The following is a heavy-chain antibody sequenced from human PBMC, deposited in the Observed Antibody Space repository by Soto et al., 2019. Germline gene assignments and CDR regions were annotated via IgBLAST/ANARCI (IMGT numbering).Heavy chain of an antibody. CDR3: GDRFAF. Sequence: GASVKFSWKASGYTFTSYGISWVRQPPGQGLEWMGWISAYNGNTNYAQKLRGRVTMTTDTSTSTAYMELRRLRSYVTGLYYCGDRFAFWGQGTMVT. V-gene: IGHV1-18*01. D-gene: IGHD2-15*01. CDR2: ISAYNGNT. CDR1: GYTFTSYG. J-gene: IGHJ3*01.